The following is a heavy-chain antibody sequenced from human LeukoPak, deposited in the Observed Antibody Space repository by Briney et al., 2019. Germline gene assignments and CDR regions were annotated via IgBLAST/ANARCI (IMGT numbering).Heavy chain of an antibody. CDR2: IIPIFGTA. D-gene: IGHD3-3*01. V-gene: IGHV1-69*13. J-gene: IGHJ6*02. CDR1: GGTFSSYA. Sequence: GASVKVSCKASGGTFSSYAISWVRQAPGQGLEWMGGIIPIFGTANYAQKFQGRVTITVDESTSTAYMELSSLRSEDTAVYYCARDPGRRFLEWLSRPTPYYYYGMDVWGQGTTVTVSS. CDR3: ARDPGRRFLEWLSRPTPYYYYGMDV.